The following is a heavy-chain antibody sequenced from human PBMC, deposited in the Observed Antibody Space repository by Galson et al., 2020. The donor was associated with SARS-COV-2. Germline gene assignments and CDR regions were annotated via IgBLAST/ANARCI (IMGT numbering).Heavy chain of an antibody. CDR2: IWYVGGNK. J-gene: IGHJ4*02. CDR1: GFTFSNYG. D-gene: IGHD3-10*01. CDR3: AKDLQGGPGDY. V-gene: IGHV3-33*06. Sequence: GGSLRLSCVASGFTFSNYGMNWVRQAPGKGLEWVAVIWYVGGNKYYADSVKGRFTISRDNSGNTLHLQMDSLRVEDTAIYYCAKDLQGGPGDYWGQGTLVTVSS.